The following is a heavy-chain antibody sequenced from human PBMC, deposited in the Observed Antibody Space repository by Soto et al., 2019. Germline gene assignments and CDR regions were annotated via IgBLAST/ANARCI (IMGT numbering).Heavy chain of an antibody. J-gene: IGHJ6*02. CDR2: INHSGST. CDR3: ARGRKRTYADLVPAATGHRPGYYYYGMDV. CDR1: GGSFSGYY. V-gene: IGHV4-34*01. D-gene: IGHD2-2*01. Sequence: SETLSLTCAVYGGSFSGYYWSWIRQPPGKGLEWIGEINHSGSTNYNPSPKSRVTISVDTSKNQFSLKLSSVTAADTAVYYCARGRKRTYADLVPAATGHRPGYYYYGMDVWGQGTTVTVSS.